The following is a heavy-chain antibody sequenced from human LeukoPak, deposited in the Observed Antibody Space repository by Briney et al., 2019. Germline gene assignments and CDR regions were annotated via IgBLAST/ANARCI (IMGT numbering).Heavy chain of an antibody. V-gene: IGHV4-59*01. CDR2: IYYSGST. J-gene: IGHJ3*02. Sequence: SETLSLTCTVSGGSISSYYWSWIRQPPGQGLEWIGYIYYSGSTNYNPSLKSRVTISVDTSKKQFSLKLSSVTAADTAVYYCAREYYYDSSGYYPPHAFDIWGQGTMVTVSS. CDR3: AREYYYDSSGYYPPHAFDI. CDR1: GGSISSYY. D-gene: IGHD3-22*01.